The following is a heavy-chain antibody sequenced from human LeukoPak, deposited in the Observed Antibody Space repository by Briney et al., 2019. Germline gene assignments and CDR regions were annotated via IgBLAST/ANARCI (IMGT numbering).Heavy chain of an antibody. V-gene: IGHV4-30-2*01. J-gene: IGHJ4*02. Sequence: PSQTLSPTCAVSGGSISSGGYSWSWIRQPPGKGLEWIGYIYHSGSTYYDPSLKSRVTISVDRSKNQFSLKLSSVTAADTAVYYCARADDSSGYPNYYFDYWGQGTLVTVSS. CDR3: ARADDSSGYPNYYFDY. CDR1: GGSISSGGYS. D-gene: IGHD3-22*01. CDR2: IYHSGST.